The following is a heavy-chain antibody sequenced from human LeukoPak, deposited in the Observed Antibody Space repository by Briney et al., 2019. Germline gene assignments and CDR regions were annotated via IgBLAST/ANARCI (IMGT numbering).Heavy chain of an antibody. CDR3: AGYGIAAAGTIDY. J-gene: IGHJ4*02. CDR1: GYTFTGYY. CDR2: INPNRGGT. D-gene: IGHD6-13*01. Sequence: ASVKVSCKASGYTFTGYYMHWVRQAPGQGLEWMGWINPNRGGTNYAQKFQGRVTMTRDTSISTAYMELSRLRSDDTAVYYCAGYGIAAAGTIDYWGQGTLVTVSS. V-gene: IGHV1-2*02.